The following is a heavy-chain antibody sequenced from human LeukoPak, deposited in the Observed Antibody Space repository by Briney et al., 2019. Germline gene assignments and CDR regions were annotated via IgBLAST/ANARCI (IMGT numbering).Heavy chain of an antibody. V-gene: IGHV4-30-2*06. CDR2: IYHSGDT. D-gene: IGHD3-10*01. J-gene: IGHJ6*02. Sequence: SQTLSLTCGVSGGFIRSSGYSWSWIRQSPGMGLEWIVNIYHSGDTYYNPSLKNRLTISVDRPKNQFSLRLTSVTAADTAVYYCVRGSSVTMVRGVIVTYGLDVWGQGTTVTVSS. CDR1: GGFIRSSGYS. CDR3: VRGSSVTMVRGVIVTYGLDV.